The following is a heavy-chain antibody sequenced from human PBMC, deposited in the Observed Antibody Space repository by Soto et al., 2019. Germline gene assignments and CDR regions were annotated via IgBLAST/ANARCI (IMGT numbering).Heavy chain of an antibody. CDR1: GYTFTSYG. CDR3: ARGNYDCIWGSYRPFDY. CDR2: ISAYNGNT. Sequence: ASVKVSCKASGYTFTSYGISWVRQAPGQGLEWMGWISAYNGNTNYAQKLQGRVTMTTDTSTSTAYVELRSLRSDDTAVYYCARGNYDCIWGSYRPFDYWGQGTRVTVSS. D-gene: IGHD3-16*02. J-gene: IGHJ4*02. V-gene: IGHV1-18*01.